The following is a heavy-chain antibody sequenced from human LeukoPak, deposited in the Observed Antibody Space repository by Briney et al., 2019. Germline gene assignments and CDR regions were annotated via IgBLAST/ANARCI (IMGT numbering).Heavy chain of an antibody. Sequence: SETLSLTCTVSGYSISSGYYWDWIRQPPGKGLEWIGSIYHSGNTYYNPSLKSRVTISVATSKNQFSLKLSSVTAADTAVYYCARRRSRGYSYGYRNIGCWFDPWGQGTLVTVSS. CDR3: ARRRSRGYSYGYRNIGCWFDP. CDR1: GYSISSGYY. V-gene: IGHV4-38-2*02. J-gene: IGHJ5*02. CDR2: IYHSGNT. D-gene: IGHD5-18*01.